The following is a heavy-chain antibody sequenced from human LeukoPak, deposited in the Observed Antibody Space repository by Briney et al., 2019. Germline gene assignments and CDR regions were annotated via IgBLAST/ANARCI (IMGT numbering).Heavy chain of an antibody. Sequence: GGSLRLSCAASGFTFSSYSMNWVRQAPGKGLEWVSSISSSSSYIYYADSVKGRFTISRDNAKNSLYLQMNSLRAEDTAVYYCAREPYTAKDYFDYWGQGTLVTVSS. CDR2: ISSSSSYI. CDR3: AREPYTAKDYFDY. CDR1: GFTFSSYS. D-gene: IGHD5-18*01. J-gene: IGHJ4*02. V-gene: IGHV3-21*01.